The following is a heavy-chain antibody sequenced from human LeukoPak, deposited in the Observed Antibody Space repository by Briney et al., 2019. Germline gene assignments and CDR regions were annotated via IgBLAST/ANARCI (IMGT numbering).Heavy chain of an antibody. J-gene: IGHJ3*02. D-gene: IGHD3-22*01. CDR1: GGSISSYY. V-gene: IGHV4-59*01. Sequence: KPSETLSLTCTVSGGSISSYYWSWIRQPPGKGLEWIGYIYYSGSTNYNPSLKSRVTISVDTSKNQFSLKLSSVTAADTAVYYCARTYYYDSSGYYYVGAFDIWGQGTMVTVSS. CDR3: ARTYYYDSSGYYYVGAFDI. CDR2: IYYSGST.